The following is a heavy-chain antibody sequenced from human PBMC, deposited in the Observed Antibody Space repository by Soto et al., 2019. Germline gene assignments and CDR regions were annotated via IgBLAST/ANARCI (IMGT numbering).Heavy chain of an antibody. CDR1: GYTFTSSG. J-gene: IGHJ6*02. CDR2: ISTDNGNT. Sequence: QVQLVQSGAEVKKPGASVKVSCKASGYTFTSSGISWVRQAPGQGLEWMGWISTDNGNTKYAQHLQGRVSMTTDTTTSTAYMDLRSLRSDDTAVYYCARDQGITSLGVYSMYYFGMDVWGQGTTVTVSS. V-gene: IGHV1-18*01. CDR3: ARDQGITSLGVYSMYYFGMDV. D-gene: IGHD3-3*01.